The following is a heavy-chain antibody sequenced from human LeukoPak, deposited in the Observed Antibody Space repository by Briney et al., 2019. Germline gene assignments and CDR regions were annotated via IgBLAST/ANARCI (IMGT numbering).Heavy chain of an antibody. Sequence: GGSLRLSCAASGFTFSSYAMSWVRQAPGKGLEWVSAISGSGGSTYYADSVKGRFTIYRDNSKNTLYLQMNSLRAEDTAVYYCAKVVAVRYSNGGSGGRATTGYYFDYWGQGTLVTVSS. CDR2: ISGSGGST. V-gene: IGHV3-23*01. CDR1: GFTFSSYA. J-gene: IGHJ4*02. CDR3: AKVVAVRYSNGGSGGRATTGYYFDY. D-gene: IGHD4-11*01.